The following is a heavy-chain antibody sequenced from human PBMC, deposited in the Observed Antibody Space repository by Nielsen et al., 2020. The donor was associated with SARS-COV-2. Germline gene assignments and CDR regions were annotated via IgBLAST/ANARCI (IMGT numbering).Heavy chain of an antibody. CDR1: GFTVSSNY. Sequence: GGSLRLSCAASGFTVSSNYMSWVRQAPGKGLEWVSVIYSGGSTYYADSVKGRFTISRDNSKNTLYLQMNSLRAEDTAVYYCARDLGYSYGAYYYYGMDVWGQGTTVTVSS. J-gene: IGHJ6*02. D-gene: IGHD5-18*01. V-gene: IGHV3-53*01. CDR3: ARDLGYSYGAYYYYGMDV. CDR2: IYSGGST.